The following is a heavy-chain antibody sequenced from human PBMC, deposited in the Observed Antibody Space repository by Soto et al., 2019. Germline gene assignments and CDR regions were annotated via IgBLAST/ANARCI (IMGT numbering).Heavy chain of an antibody. D-gene: IGHD1-26*01. J-gene: IGHJ1*01. Sequence: SETLSLTCDVPGDSISTSSYYWGWIRQPPGKGLEWIASIYYSGATYYNPSLQSRVTISVDTSNNRSSLTLSSLTAADTAVYFCERLAYSGYLQTWGQGSLVTVSS. CDR3: ERLAYSGYLQT. CDR1: GDSISTSSYY. CDR2: IYYSGAT. V-gene: IGHV4-39*02.